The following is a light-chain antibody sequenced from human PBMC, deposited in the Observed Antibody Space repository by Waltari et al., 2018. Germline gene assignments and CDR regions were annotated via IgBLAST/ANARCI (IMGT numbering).Light chain of an antibody. V-gene: IGKV3-20*01. J-gene: IGKJ1*01. CDR2: DAS. Sequence: EIVLTQSPGPLSLSPGERATLSCRASQSVSRYLAWYQQKPGQAPRLLIYDASIRASGIPDRFSGSGSCTDLSLTISRLVPEDFSVYYCEKYGTLPATFGQGTKVQMK. CDR3: EKYGTLPAT. CDR1: QSVSRY.